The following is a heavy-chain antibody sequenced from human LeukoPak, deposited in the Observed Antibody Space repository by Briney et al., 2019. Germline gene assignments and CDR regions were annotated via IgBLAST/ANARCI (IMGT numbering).Heavy chain of an antibody. D-gene: IGHD2-8*01. J-gene: IGHJ4*02. CDR1: GFTFGDYA. V-gene: IGHV3-49*04. CDR3: TRWRGTSMLYD. CDR2: INGRII. Sequence: GGSLRLSCRTSGFTFGDYAMSWVRQTPGKGLECVASINGRIIEYSASVKGRFSISRDDFRSTAYLQMNTLKIEDTAVYYCTRWRGTSMLYDWGQGTPVTVSS.